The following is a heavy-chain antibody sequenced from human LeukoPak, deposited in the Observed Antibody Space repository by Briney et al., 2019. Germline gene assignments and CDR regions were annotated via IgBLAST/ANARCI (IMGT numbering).Heavy chain of an antibody. J-gene: IGHJ4*02. Sequence: GGSLRLSCAASGFTVSSNYMSWVRQAPGKGLEWVSVIYSGGSTYYADSVKGRFTISRDNSRNTLYLQMNSLRAEDTAVYYCARVVEMATSELDYWGQGTLVTVSS. D-gene: IGHD5-24*01. CDR2: IYSGGST. CDR1: GFTVSSNY. CDR3: ARVVEMATSELDY. V-gene: IGHV3-66*01.